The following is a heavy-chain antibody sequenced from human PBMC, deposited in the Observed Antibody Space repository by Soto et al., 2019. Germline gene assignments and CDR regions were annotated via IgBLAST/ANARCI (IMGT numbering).Heavy chain of an antibody. J-gene: IGHJ6*02. D-gene: IGHD4-17*01. Sequence: GGSXRLXXAASGFTVSXXYXXXVXXAPGKGLEWVSVIYSGGSTYYADSVKGRFTISRDNSKNTLYLQMNSLRAEDTAVYYCARNRNTVICYYGMDVWGQGTTVTVSS. CDR3: ARNRNTVICYYGMDV. CDR2: IYSGGST. V-gene: IGHV3-53*01. CDR1: GFTVSXXY.